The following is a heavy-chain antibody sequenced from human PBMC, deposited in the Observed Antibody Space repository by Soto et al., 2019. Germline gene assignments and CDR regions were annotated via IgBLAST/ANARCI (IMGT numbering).Heavy chain of an antibody. CDR1: GFTFSTYA. CDR2: ISVSGDTT. D-gene: IGHD1-26*01. V-gene: IGHV3-23*01. Sequence: EVQLLESGGGLVQPGGSLRLSCAASGFTFSTYAMSWVRQAPGKGLEWVSGISVSGDTTYYGDSVKGRFTISRDNSKNMLYLQMNSLKAEDTAVYYCAKGFSGGTYSGAILPFDYWGQGILVTVSS. CDR3: AKGFSGGTYSGAILPFDY. J-gene: IGHJ4*02.